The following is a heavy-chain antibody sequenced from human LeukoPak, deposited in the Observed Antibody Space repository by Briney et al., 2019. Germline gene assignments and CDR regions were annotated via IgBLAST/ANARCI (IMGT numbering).Heavy chain of an antibody. V-gene: IGHV3-23*01. D-gene: IGHD3-10*01. J-gene: IGHJ4*02. CDR3: AKTLTLWFGEYEDY. CDR1: GFTFSTYA. CDR2: ISGSGGST. Sequence: GGSLRLSCAASGFTFSTYAMSWVRQAPGKGLEWVSAISGSGGSTYYADSVKGRFTISRDNSKNTLYLQMNSLRAEDTAVYYCAKTLTLWFGEYEDYWGQGTLVTVSS.